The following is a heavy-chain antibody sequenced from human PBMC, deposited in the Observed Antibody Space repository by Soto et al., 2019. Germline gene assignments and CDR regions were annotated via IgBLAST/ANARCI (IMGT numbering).Heavy chain of an antibody. CDR1: GFTFSSYG. D-gene: IGHD3-10*01. V-gene: IGHV3-33*01. Sequence: GESLKISCAASGFTFSSYGMHWVRQAPGKGLEWVAVIWYDGSNKYYADSVKGRFTISRDNSKNTLYLQMNSLRAEDTAVYYCARENYGSGSYFYYYYGMDVWGQGTTVTVSS. CDR2: IWYDGSNK. J-gene: IGHJ6*02. CDR3: ARENYGSGSYFYYYYGMDV.